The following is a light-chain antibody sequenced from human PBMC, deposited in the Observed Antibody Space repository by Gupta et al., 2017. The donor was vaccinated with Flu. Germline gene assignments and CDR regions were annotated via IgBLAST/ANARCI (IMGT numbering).Light chain of an antibody. J-gene: IGKJ4*01. V-gene: IGKV4-1*01. CDR2: GAP. CDR1: HCPSYRPENKDF. Sequence: NYKASHCPSYRPENKDFIAWYQHKPGKPPKLLLYGAPARVSGVPDRFSASGYGTDFTLTIGSLQAEDSAIYYCQQYARSPLNFGGGTRVEVK. CDR3: QQYARSPLN.